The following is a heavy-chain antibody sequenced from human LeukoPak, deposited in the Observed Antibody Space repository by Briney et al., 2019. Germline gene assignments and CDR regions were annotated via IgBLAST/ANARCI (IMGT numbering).Heavy chain of an antibody. Sequence: GGSLRLSCAASGFTFSSYGMSWVRQAPGKGLEWVSAISGSGGSTYYADSVKGRFTISRDNAKNSLYLQMDSLRAEDTAVYYCARGVMAVAGTIDYWGQGTLVTVSS. CDR3: ARGVMAVAGTIDY. J-gene: IGHJ4*02. V-gene: IGHV3-23*01. D-gene: IGHD6-19*01. CDR2: ISGSGGST. CDR1: GFTFSSYG.